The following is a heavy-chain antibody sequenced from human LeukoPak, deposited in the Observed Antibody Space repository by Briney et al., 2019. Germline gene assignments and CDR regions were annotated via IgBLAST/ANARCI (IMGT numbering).Heavy chain of an antibody. CDR3: ARHARYFYYFDY. V-gene: IGHV4-34*01. Sequence: SETLSLTCAGYGGSFSGYYWSWIRQPPGKGLEWIGEINHSGSTNYNPSLKSRVTISVDTSKNQFSLKLSSVTAADTAVYYCARHARYFYYFDYWGQGTLVTVSS. CDR2: INHSGST. CDR1: GGSFSGYY. J-gene: IGHJ4*02. D-gene: IGHD1-14*01.